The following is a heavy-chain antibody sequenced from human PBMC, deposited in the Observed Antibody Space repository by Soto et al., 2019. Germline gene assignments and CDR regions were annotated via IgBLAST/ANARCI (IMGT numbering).Heavy chain of an antibody. CDR3: AREGGVAARYYYYYYGMDV. Sequence: QVQLVESGGGVVQPGRSLRLSCAASGFTFSSYGMHWVRQAPGKGLEWVAVIWYDGSNKYYADSVKGRFTISRDNYKNTLYLQMNSLGDEDTAVYYCAREGGVAARYYYYYYGMDVWGQGTTVTVSS. D-gene: IGHD6-6*01. CDR2: IWYDGSNK. J-gene: IGHJ6*02. V-gene: IGHV3-33*01. CDR1: GFTFSSYG.